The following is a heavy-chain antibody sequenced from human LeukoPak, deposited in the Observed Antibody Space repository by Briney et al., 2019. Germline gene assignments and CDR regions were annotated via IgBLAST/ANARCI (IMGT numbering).Heavy chain of an antibody. CDR1: GFTFSSYA. D-gene: IGHD2-15*01. J-gene: IGHJ3*02. V-gene: IGHV3-64*01. CDR3: ARDRTEGYCSGGSCYGDAFDI. Sequence: TGGSLRLSCAASGFTFSSYAMHWVRQAPGKGLEYVSAISSNGGSTYYANSVKGRFTISRDNSKNTLYLQMGSLRAEDMAVYYCARDRTEGYCSGGSCYGDAFDIWGQGTMVTVSS. CDR2: ISSNGGST.